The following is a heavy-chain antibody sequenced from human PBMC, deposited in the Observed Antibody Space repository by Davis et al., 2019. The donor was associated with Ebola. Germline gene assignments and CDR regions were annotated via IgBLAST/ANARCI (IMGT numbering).Heavy chain of an antibody. CDR3: ARQYTEWDY. CDR2: VSFGGNT. V-gene: IGHV4-59*04. D-gene: IGHD2-8*01. J-gene: IGHJ4*02. Sequence: MPSETLSLTCTVSGGSFSTYYWSWVRQPPGKGLEWIGTVSFGGNTYYNPALKTRLSISVDSSKNNFSLTLTSVTAADTGVYYCARQYTEWDYWGRGARVTVSS. CDR1: GGSFSTYY.